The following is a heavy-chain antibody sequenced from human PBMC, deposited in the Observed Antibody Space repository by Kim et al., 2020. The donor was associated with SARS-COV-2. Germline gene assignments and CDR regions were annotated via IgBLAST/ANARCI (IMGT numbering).Heavy chain of an antibody. CDR2: RGST. J-gene: IGHJ6*02. D-gene: IGHD3-16*01. V-gene: IGHV4-59*01. CDR3: ARVFRGMDV. Sequence: RGSTNHHPSRESRVTISVDTSKKQFSLKLTSVTAAGTAVYYCARVFRGMDVWGQGTTVTVSS.